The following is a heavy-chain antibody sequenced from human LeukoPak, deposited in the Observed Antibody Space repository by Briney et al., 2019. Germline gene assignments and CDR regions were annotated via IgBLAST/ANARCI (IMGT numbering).Heavy chain of an antibody. CDR1: GITLGNYG. CDR2: ISDSGGST. CDR3: AKRGVVIRVFLVGFHKEAYYFDS. D-gene: IGHD3-10*01. Sequence: GGSLRLSCAVSGITLGNYGMSWVRQPPGKGLEWVAGISDSGGSTNYADSVKGRFTISRDTPRNTLYLQMNSLRAEDTAVYFCAKRGVVIRVFLVGFHKEAYYFDSWGQGALVTVSS. V-gene: IGHV3-23*01. J-gene: IGHJ4*02.